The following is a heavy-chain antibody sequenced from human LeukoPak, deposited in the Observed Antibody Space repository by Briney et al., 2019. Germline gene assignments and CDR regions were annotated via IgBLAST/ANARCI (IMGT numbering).Heavy chain of an antibody. CDR2: ISGSGGST. V-gene: IGHV3-23*01. J-gene: IGHJ4*02. Sequence: GGSLRLSCAASGFTFSSYAMSWVRQAPGKGLEWVSAISGSGGSTYYADSVKGRFTISRDNSKNTLYLQMNSLRAEDTAVYYCAIDIVVVPAAIREAAAGLFDYWGQGTLVTVSS. D-gene: IGHD2-2*02. CDR3: AIDIVVVPAAIREAAAGLFDY. CDR1: GFTFSSYA.